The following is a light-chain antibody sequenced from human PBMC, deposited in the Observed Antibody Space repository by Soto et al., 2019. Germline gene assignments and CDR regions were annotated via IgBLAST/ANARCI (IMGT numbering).Light chain of an antibody. Sequence: QSALTQPASVSGSPGQSITISCSGTSSDVGGYNYVSWYQQYPGKAPKLMIYEVNNRPSGVSNRFSGSKSANTASLTISGLQAEDEADYYCSSYTTSSTWVFGGGTKRTVL. J-gene: IGLJ3*02. CDR2: EVN. CDR1: SSDVGGYNY. CDR3: SSYTTSSTWV. V-gene: IGLV2-14*01.